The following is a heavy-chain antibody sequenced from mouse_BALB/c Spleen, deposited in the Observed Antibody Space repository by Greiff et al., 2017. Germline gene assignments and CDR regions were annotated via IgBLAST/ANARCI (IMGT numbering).Heavy chain of an antibody. D-gene: IGHD1-3*01. CDR1: GYTFSSYW. Sequence: QVQLQQSGAELMKPGASVKLSCTATGYTFSSYWIEWVKQRPGHGLEWIGEILPGSGSTNYNEKFKGKATFTADTSSNTAYMQLSSLTSEDSAVYYCARAGDNFAYFAYWGQGTLVTVSA. J-gene: IGHJ3*01. V-gene: IGHV1-9*01. CDR2: ILPGSGST. CDR3: ARAGDNFAYFAY.